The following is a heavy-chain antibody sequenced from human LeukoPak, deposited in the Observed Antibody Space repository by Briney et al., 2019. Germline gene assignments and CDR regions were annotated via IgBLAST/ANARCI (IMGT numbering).Heavy chain of an antibody. CDR1: GDSISSSSSY. CDR2: IYYSGTA. D-gene: IGHD5-24*01. J-gene: IGHJ4*02. Sequence: PSETLSLTCTVSGDSISSSSSYWGWTPHPPGKGLKWIGLIYYSGTANYNPSLKSRVTMSVDTSKNQFSLKLTSVTATDTAVYYCARAYRERWLQLGFDSWGQGTLVTVSS. CDR3: ARAYRERWLQLGFDS. V-gene: IGHV4-61*05.